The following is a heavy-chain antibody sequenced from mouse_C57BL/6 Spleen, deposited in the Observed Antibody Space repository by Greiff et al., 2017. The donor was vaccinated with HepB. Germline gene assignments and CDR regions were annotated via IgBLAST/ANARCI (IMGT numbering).Heavy chain of an antibody. Sequence: DVKLVESGGGLVQPGGSLKLSCAASGFTFSDYGMAWVRQAPRKGPEWVAFISNLAYSIYYADTVTGRFTISRENAKNTLYLEMSSLRSEDTAMYYCARRVSYAMDYWGQGTSVTVSS. J-gene: IGHJ4*01. CDR1: GFTFSDYG. V-gene: IGHV5-15*04. CDR3: ARRVSYAMDY. CDR2: ISNLAYSI.